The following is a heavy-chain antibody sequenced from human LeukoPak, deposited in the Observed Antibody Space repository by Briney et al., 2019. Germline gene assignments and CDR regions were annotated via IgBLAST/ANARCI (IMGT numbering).Heavy chain of an antibody. CDR1: GFTFSSYA. D-gene: IGHD3-10*01. V-gene: IGHV3-23*01. CDR3: AKDYYGSGSYYNNWFDP. Sequence: GGSLRLSCAASGFTFSSYAMRWVRQAPGKGLEWVSAISGSGGSTYYADSVKGRFTISRDNSKNTLYLQMNSLRAEDTAVYYCAKDYYGSGSYYNNWFDPWGQGTLVTVSS. J-gene: IGHJ5*02. CDR2: ISGSGGST.